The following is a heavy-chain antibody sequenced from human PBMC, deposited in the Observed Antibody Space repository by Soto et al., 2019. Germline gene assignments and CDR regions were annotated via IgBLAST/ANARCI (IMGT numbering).Heavy chain of an antibody. D-gene: IGHD3-3*01. Sequence: QVQLVQSGAEVKKPGSSVKVSCKASGGTFSNYAISWVRQDPGQGLEWMGGIIPVFGTPKYAQKLQGRVTITADPSTNTVYMELSSLRSDDTAMYYCAGGSFGVMITLDFWGQGTLVTVSS. CDR2: IIPVFGTP. J-gene: IGHJ4*02. V-gene: IGHV1-69*01. CDR3: AGGSFGVMITLDF. CDR1: GGTFSNYA.